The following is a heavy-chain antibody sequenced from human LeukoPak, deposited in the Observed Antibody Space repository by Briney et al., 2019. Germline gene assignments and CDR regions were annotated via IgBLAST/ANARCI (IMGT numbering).Heavy chain of an antibody. CDR1: GGSISSSSYY. CDR2: IYYSGST. D-gene: IGHD1-26*01. V-gene: IGHV4-39*01. CDR3: ARYSGSYPHDAFDI. Sequence: SETLSLTCTVSGGSISSSSYYWGWIRQPPGKGLEWIGSIYYSGSTYYNPSLKSRVTISVDTSKNQFSLKLSSVTAADTAVYYCARYSGSYPHDAFDIWGQGTMVTVSS. J-gene: IGHJ3*02.